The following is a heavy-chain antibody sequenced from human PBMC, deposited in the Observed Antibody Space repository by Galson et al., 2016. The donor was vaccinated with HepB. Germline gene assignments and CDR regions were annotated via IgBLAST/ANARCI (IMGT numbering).Heavy chain of an antibody. J-gene: IGHJ4*02. CDR3: ARVRVRADGDGY. CDR1: GFTFRKYW. Sequence: SLRLSCAASGFTFRKYWMSWVRQAPGKGLEWLGNIKEDGSEKNYVDSVRGRFTFSRGNAKNSLYLQMNSLRAEDTAVYYCARVRVRADGDGYWGQGTLVTVSS. V-gene: IGHV3-7*01. D-gene: IGHD6-13*01. CDR2: IKEDGSEK.